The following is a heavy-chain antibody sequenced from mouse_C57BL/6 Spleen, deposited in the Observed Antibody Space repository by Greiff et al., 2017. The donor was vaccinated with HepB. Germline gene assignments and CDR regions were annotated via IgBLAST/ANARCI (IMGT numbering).Heavy chain of an antibody. J-gene: IGHJ2*01. CDR3: ARGPFHDY. Sequence: EVQLQESGPELVKPGASVKISCKASGYSFTGYYMNWVKQSPEKSLEWIGEINPSTGGTTYNQKFKAKATLTVDKSSSTAYMQLKSLTSEDSAVYYCARGPFHDYWGQGTTLTVSS. V-gene: IGHV1-42*01. CDR2: INPSTGGT. CDR1: GYSFTGYY.